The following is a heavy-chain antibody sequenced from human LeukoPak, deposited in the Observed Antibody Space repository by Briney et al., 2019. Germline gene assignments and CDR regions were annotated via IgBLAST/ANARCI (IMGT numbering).Heavy chain of an antibody. CDR3: ATWEYSSGPFNY. CDR2: FDPENGET. Sequence: GASVKVSCKVSGYTLTELSMHWVRQAPGKGLEWMGGFDPENGETIYAQKFQGRVTMTEDTSTDTAYMELSSLRSKDTAVYYCATWEYSSGPFNYWGQGTLVTVSS. D-gene: IGHD6-19*01. J-gene: IGHJ4*02. CDR1: GYTLTELS. V-gene: IGHV1-24*01.